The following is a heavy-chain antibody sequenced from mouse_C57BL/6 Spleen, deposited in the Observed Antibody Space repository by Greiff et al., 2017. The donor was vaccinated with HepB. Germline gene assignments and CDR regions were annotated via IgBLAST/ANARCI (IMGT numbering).Heavy chain of an antibody. Sequence: EVQRVESGGGLVKPGGSLKLSCAASGFTFSDYGMHWVRQAPEKGLEWVAYISSGSSTIYYADTVKGRFTISRDNAKNTLFLQMTSLRSEDTAMYYCARGNYGSSYLYFDVWGTGTTVTVSS. J-gene: IGHJ1*03. D-gene: IGHD1-1*01. CDR1: GFTFSDYG. CDR3: ARGNYGSSYLYFDV. CDR2: ISSGSSTI. V-gene: IGHV5-17*01.